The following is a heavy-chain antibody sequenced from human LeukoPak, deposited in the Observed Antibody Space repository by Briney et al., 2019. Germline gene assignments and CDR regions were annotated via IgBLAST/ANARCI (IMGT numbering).Heavy chain of an antibody. CDR1: GFTFSSYG. CDR2: IRNDGSTK. V-gene: IGHV3-30*02. J-gene: IGHJ4*02. CDR3: AKDLPAAYFDY. Sequence: GGSLRLSCAASGFTFSSYGMHWVRQAPGKGLEWVAFIRNDGSTKFYADSVKGRFTISRDNSKNTLYLQMNSLRADDTAVYYCAKDLPAAYFDYWGQGTLVTVSS. D-gene: IGHD2-2*01.